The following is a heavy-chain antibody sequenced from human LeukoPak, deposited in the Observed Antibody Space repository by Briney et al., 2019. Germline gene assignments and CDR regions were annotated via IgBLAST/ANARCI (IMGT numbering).Heavy chain of an antibody. V-gene: IGHV4-39*07. Sequence: PSETLSLTCTVSGGSISSSGYYWGWIRQPPGKGLEWIASIYYSGSTYYNPSLKSRVTISVDTSKNQFSLKLSSVTAADTAVYYCARAGYSYGSHYYYYYYMDVWGKGTTVTVSS. J-gene: IGHJ6*03. CDR1: GGSISSSGYY. D-gene: IGHD5-18*01. CDR2: IYYSGST. CDR3: ARAGYSYGSHYYYYYYMDV.